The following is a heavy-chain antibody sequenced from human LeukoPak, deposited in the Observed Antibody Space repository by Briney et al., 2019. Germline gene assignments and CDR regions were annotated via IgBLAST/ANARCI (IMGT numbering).Heavy chain of an antibody. CDR2: ISGSGGST. Sequence: GGSLRLSCAASGFTFSSYAMSWVRQAPGKGLEWVLAISGSGGSTYYADSVKGRFTISRDNSKNTLYLQMNSLRAEDTAVYYCAKDWAFAGTIFGVVPSLDYWGQGTLVTVSS. J-gene: IGHJ4*02. D-gene: IGHD3-3*01. V-gene: IGHV3-23*01. CDR1: GFTFSSYA. CDR3: AKDWAFAGTIFGVVPSLDY.